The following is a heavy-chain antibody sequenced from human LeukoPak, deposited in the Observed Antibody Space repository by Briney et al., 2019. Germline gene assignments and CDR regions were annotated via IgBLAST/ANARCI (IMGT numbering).Heavy chain of an antibody. Sequence: GGSLRLSCAASGFTFKHYGMHWVRQAPGKGLEWVAFIRNDGNNKYYADSVKGRFTISRDNSKNMLYLQMNSLRAEDTAVYYCAKARHSGWSYFDYWGQGTLVTVSS. D-gene: IGHD6-19*01. J-gene: IGHJ4*02. V-gene: IGHV3-30*02. CDR1: GFTFKHYG. CDR3: AKARHSGWSYFDY. CDR2: IRNDGNNK.